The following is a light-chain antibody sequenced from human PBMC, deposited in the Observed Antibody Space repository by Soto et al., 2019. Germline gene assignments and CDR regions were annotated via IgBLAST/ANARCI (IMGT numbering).Light chain of an antibody. CDR3: QQYDDWLQRT. CDR1: QSVNIY. Sequence: EIVMTQSPATLSVSPGERATLSCRASQSVNIYLAWYQQKPGQAPRLLIFGASYRATGIPARFSGSGSGTEFNLTISSLQSADFAAYFCQQYDDWLQRTVGGGTKVDSK. J-gene: IGKJ4*01. V-gene: IGKV3D-15*01. CDR2: GAS.